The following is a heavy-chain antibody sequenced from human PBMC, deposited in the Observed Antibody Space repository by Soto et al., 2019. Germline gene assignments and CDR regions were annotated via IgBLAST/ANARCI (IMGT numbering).Heavy chain of an antibody. D-gene: IGHD3-22*01. CDR3: ARLKAGDSSGNYYYYYGMDV. CDR1: GGSISSSSYY. Sequence: SETLSLTCTVSGGSISSSSYYWGWIRQPPGKGMEWIGSIYYSGSTYYNPSLKSRVTISVDTSKNQFSLKLSSVTAADTAVYYCARLKAGDSSGNYYYYYGMDVWGQGTTVTVSS. J-gene: IGHJ6*02. V-gene: IGHV4-39*01. CDR2: IYYSGST.